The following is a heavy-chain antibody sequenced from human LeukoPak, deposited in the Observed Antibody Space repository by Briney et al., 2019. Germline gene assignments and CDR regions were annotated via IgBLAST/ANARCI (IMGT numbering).Heavy chain of an antibody. CDR1: GFTFSSYG. Sequence: GRSLRLSCAASGFTFSSYGMHWVRQAPGKGLEWVAGISYDGSNKYYVDSVKGRFTISRDNSKNTLYLQMNSLRAEDTAVYYCARARYQLPFDYWGQGTLVTVSS. CDR2: ISYDGSNK. V-gene: IGHV3-30*03. D-gene: IGHD2-2*01. CDR3: ARARYQLPFDY. J-gene: IGHJ4*02.